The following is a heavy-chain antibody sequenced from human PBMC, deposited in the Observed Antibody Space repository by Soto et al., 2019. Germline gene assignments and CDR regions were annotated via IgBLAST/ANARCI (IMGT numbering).Heavy chain of an antibody. CDR1: GFTFSSYG. J-gene: IGHJ6*02. V-gene: IGHV3-30*18. D-gene: IGHD6-13*01. CDR2: ISYDGSNK. Sequence: QVQLVESGGGVVQPGRSLRLSCAASGFTFSSYGMHWVRQAPGKGLEWVAVISYDGSNKYYADSVKGRFTISRDNSKNTLYLQMNSPSAEDMAVYYCAKERLQQLVRYGMDVWGQGTTVTVSS. CDR3: AKERLQQLVRYGMDV.